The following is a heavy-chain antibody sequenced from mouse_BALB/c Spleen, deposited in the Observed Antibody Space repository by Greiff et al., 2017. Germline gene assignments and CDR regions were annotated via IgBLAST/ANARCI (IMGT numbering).Heavy chain of an antibody. J-gene: IGHJ4*01. D-gene: IGHD1-1*01. CDR1: GYTFTSYW. V-gene: IGHV1-87*01. CDR2: IYPGDGDT. Sequence: QVQLQQSGAELARPGASVKLSCKASGYTFTSYWMQWVKQRPGQGLEWIGAIYPGDGDTRYTQKFKGKATLTADKSSSTAYMQLSSLASEDSAVYYCARSDYYGSSRIGYAMDYWGQGTSVTVSS. CDR3: ARSDYYGSSRIGYAMDY.